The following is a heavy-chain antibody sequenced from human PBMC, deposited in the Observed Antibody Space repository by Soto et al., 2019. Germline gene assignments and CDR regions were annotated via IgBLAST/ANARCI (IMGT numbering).Heavy chain of an antibody. J-gene: IGHJ5*02. CDR1: GGSFSGYY. CDR2: INHSGST. CDR3: ARGSRITMVRGVIRAWFDP. Sequence: SETLSLTCAVYGGSFSGYYWSWIRQPPGKGLEWIGEINHSGSTNYNPSLKSRVTISVDTSKNQLSLKLSSVTAADTAVYYCARGSRITMVRGVIRAWFDPWGQGTLVTVS. V-gene: IGHV4-34*01. D-gene: IGHD3-10*01.